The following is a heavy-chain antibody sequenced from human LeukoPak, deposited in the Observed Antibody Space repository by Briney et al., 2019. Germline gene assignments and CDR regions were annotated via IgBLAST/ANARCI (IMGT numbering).Heavy chain of an antibody. V-gene: IGHV4-34*01. CDR2: INHSGST. D-gene: IGHD3-22*01. J-gene: IGHJ4*02. Sequence: PSETLSLTCAVYGGSFSGYYWSWIRQPPGKGLEWIGEINHSGSTNYNPSLKSRVTISVDTSKNQFSLKLSSVTAADTAVYYCARWGFDYDSSAPSPYYFDYWGQGTLVTVSS. CDR1: GGSFSGYY. CDR3: ARWGFDYDSSAPSPYYFDY.